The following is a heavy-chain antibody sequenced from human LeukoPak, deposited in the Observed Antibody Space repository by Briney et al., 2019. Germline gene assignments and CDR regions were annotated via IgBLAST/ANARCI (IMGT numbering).Heavy chain of an antibody. J-gene: IGHJ4*02. Sequence: SGGSLRLSCAASGFTSSSYNMNWVRQAPGKGLEWVSSISSSSSHKYYVDSVKGRFTISRDDAKNLLYLQMNSLRAEDTAVYYCARDGIYDSPVGGQGTLVTVSS. V-gene: IGHV3-21*01. CDR2: ISSSSSHK. D-gene: IGHD3-22*01. CDR1: GFTSSSYN. CDR3: ARDGIYDSPV.